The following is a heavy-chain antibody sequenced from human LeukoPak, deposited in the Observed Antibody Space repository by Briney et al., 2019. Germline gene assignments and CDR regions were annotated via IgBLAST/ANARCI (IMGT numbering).Heavy chain of an antibody. CDR2: INHGGSI. Sequence: SQTLSLTCTVSGGSISSGDYYWRWIRQSRGKGLEWIGEINHGGSINSNPSRKSRVTISRDTSKNQFSLNLYSVTAADTAVYYCAKVYSSSSRDSFDVWGPGTMVTVSS. CDR3: AKVYSSSSRDSFDV. D-gene: IGHD6-6*01. V-gene: IGHV4-39*07. CDR1: GGSISSGDYY. J-gene: IGHJ3*01.